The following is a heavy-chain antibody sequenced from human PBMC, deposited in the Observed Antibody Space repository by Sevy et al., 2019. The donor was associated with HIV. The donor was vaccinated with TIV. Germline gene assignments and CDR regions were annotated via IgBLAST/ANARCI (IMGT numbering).Heavy chain of an antibody. CDR1: GFTVSSNY. V-gene: IGHV3-53*01. CDR3: ARHGNSRSFFDY. J-gene: IGHJ4*01. D-gene: IGHD4-17*01. CDR2: IYSGGST. Sequence: GGSLRLSCAASGFTVSSNYMSWVRQAPGKGLEWVSVIYSGGSTYYADSVKGRFTISRDNSKNTLYLQMNNLRAEDTAVYYCARHGNSRSFFDYWGQGTLVTVSS.